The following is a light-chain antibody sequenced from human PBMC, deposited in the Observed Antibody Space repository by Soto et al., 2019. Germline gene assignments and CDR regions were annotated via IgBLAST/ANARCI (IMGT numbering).Light chain of an antibody. CDR1: RSIVSSS. V-gene: IGKV3-20*01. J-gene: IGKJ2*01. CDR2: GSS. CDR3: QHYGSGGYT. Sequence: EVVLPQSPGTLSLSPGERATLSCRPSRSIVSSSLHWYQQKFGQAPRLLISGSSTRATDIPDRFSGTAYGTDFTLTISRLEPEDCAVYYCQHYGSGGYTVGQGTKLEIK.